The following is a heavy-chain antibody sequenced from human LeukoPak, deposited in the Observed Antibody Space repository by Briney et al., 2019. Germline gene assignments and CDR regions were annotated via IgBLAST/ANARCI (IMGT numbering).Heavy chain of an antibody. CDR3: ARDLIPAAAPLGY. J-gene: IGHJ4*02. CDR1: GGTFSSYA. V-gene: IGHV1-69*13. Sequence: GASVKVSCKASGGTFSSYAISWVRQAPGQGLEWMGGIIPIFGTANYAQKFQGRVTITADESTSTAYMELSSLRSEDTAVYYCARDLIPAAAPLGYWGQGTLVTVSS. CDR2: IIPIFGTA. D-gene: IGHD2-2*01.